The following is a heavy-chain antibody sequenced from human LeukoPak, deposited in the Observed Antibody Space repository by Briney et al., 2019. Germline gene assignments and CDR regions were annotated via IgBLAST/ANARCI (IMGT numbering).Heavy chain of an antibody. CDR3: AGGWGYRSSSLWFDP. CDR1: GGSISSYY. Sequence: PSETLSLTCTVSGGSISSYYWSWIRQPPGKGLEWIGYIYYSGSTNYNPSLKSRVTISVDTSKNQFSLKLSSVTAADTAVYYCAGGWGYRSSSLWFDPWGQGTLVTVSS. V-gene: IGHV4-59*01. CDR2: IYYSGST. D-gene: IGHD6-6*01. J-gene: IGHJ5*02.